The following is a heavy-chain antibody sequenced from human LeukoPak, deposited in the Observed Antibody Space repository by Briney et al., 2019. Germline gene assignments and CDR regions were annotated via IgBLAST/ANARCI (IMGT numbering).Heavy chain of an antibody. CDR2: ISSGGTYE. CDR3: ARDSTYYYDSGSSGPHYFDN. D-gene: IGHD3-10*01. Sequence: GGSLRLSCAASGFTFSNYAMHRVRQAPGKGLEWVSLISSGGTYEYYADSVKGRSTISRDNSKNTLYLQLNSLRAEDTAVYYCARDSTYYYDSGSSGPHYFDNWGQGTLVTVSS. J-gene: IGHJ4*02. CDR1: GFTFSNYA. V-gene: IGHV3-30*01.